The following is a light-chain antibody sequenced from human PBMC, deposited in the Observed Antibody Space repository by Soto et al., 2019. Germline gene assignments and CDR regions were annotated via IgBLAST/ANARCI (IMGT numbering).Light chain of an antibody. CDR3: QQRSNWPRT. Sequence: EIVLTQSPATLSLSPGERATLSCRASQTVSSYLAWYQQKPGQAPRLLIYDASNRATGIPARFSGSGSGTDFTLTISSLDPEDFAVYYCQQRSNWPRTFGQGTRLEIK. J-gene: IGKJ5*01. CDR1: QTVSSY. V-gene: IGKV3-11*01. CDR2: DAS.